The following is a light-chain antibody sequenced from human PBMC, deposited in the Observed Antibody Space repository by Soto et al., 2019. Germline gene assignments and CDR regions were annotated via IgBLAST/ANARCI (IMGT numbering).Light chain of an antibody. J-gene: IGKJ1*01. CDR1: QSVSSN. CDR2: GAS. Sequence: EIVMTQSPATLSVSPGERATLSCRASQSVSSNLAWYQQKPGQAPRLLIYGASHRATGILARFSRSGSGTELTLTISSLQSEDFAVYYCQQYNNWWTFGQGTKGEIK. CDR3: QQYNNWWT. V-gene: IGKV3-15*01.